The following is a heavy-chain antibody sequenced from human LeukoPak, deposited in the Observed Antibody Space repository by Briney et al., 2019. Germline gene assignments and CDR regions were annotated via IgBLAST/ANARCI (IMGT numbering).Heavy chain of an antibody. D-gene: IGHD1-26*01. V-gene: IGHV5-51*01. CDR3: AREGSYTGSDTHDH. J-gene: IGHJ4*02. Sequence: GESLKISCKYSGNRFTSNWIVWVRQMPGKGLEWMGTIYPDDSDARYSTSFEGQVIISVDKSSTTAYLQWSSLKASDTAMYYCAREGSYTGSDTHDHWGQGTLVTVSS. CDR1: GNRFTSNW. CDR2: IYPDDSDA.